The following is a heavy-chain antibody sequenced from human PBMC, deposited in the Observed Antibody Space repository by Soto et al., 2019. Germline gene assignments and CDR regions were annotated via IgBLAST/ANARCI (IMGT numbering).Heavy chain of an antibody. D-gene: IGHD3-10*01. CDR1: GYTFTNYG. J-gene: IGHJ5*02. CDR2: INVYNGNT. CDR3: ARGVGSGSYYNQYNWFDP. Sequence: ASVKVSCKASGYTFTNYGISWVRQAPGQGLEWMGWINVYNGNTKYAQKVQGRVTMTTDTSTSTAYMELRSLRSDDTAVYYCARGVGSGSYYNQYNWFDPWGQGTLVTSP. V-gene: IGHV1-18*01.